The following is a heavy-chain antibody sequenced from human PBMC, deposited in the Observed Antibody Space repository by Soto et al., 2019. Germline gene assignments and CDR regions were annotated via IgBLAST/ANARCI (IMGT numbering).Heavy chain of an antibody. Sequence: PSETLSLSCTVSGGFLNSYYWTWIRQSPGKGLEWIGYVSSTGSTNYNPSLKSRLTMSLDTSTNEVSLSLTSVTAADAAVYFCARFSPPRKSYDSTPGWFHPWGQGIMVTVSS. J-gene: IGHJ5*02. CDR2: VSSTGST. D-gene: IGHD3-22*01. CDR1: GGFLNSYY. CDR3: ARFSPPRKSYDSTPGWFHP. V-gene: IGHV4-59*01.